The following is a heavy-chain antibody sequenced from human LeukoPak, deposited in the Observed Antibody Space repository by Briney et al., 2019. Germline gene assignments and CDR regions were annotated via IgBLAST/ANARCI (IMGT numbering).Heavy chain of an antibody. D-gene: IGHD5-12*01. CDR3: ASSILATILDAFYA. CDR1: DYSISSGYY. J-gene: IGHJ3*01. CDR2: IYHSGST. Sequence: SETLSLTCAVSDYSISSGYYWGWIRPPPGKGLEWIGSIYHSGSTYYNPSLKSRVTITVDTSRNHFSLKLSSVTAADTAVYYCASSILATILDAFYACGQGTPVSVSS. V-gene: IGHV4-38-2*01.